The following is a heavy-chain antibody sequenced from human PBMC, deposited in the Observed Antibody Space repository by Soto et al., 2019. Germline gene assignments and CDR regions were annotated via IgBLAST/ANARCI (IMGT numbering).Heavy chain of an antibody. CDR1: GGTFSSYT. V-gene: IGHV1-69*08. Sequence: QVQLVQSGAEVKKPGSSVKVSCKASGGTFSSYTISWVRQAPGQGLEWMGRIIPILGIANYAQKFQGRVTITADKSTSTADMELSSLRSEDTAVYYCARERNTVTTGGSFDIWGQGTMVTVSS. D-gene: IGHD4-17*01. J-gene: IGHJ3*02. CDR3: ARERNTVTTGGSFDI. CDR2: IIPILGIA.